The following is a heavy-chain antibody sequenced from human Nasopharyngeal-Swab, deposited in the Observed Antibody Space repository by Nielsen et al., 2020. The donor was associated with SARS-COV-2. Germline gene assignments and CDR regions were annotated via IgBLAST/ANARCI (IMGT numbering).Heavy chain of an antibody. V-gene: IGHV4-34*01. CDR2: INHSGST. Sequence: SETLSLTCAVYGGSFSGYYWSWIRQSPGKGLEWIGEINHSGSTNYNPSLKSRVTISVDTSKNQFSLKLSSVTAADTAVYYCARGSPRGGGSYSWAKYYYYGMDVWGQGTTVTVSS. CDR1: GGSFSGYY. J-gene: IGHJ6*02. D-gene: IGHD2-21*02. CDR3: ARGSPRGGGSYSWAKYYYYGMDV.